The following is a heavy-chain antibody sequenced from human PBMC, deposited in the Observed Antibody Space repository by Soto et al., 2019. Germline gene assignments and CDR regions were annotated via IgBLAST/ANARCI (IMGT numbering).Heavy chain of an antibody. CDR3: ASSAYSGSYYGPHYYYYCMDV. V-gene: IGHV4-59*01. Sequence: QVQLQESGPGLVKPSETLSLTCTVSGGSISSYYWSWIRQPPGKGLEWIGYIYYSGSTNYNPSLKSRVTISVDTSKNQFSLKLSSVTAADTAVYYCASSAYSGSYYGPHYYYYCMDVWGQGTTVTVSS. CDR1: GGSISSYY. CDR2: IYYSGST. J-gene: IGHJ6*02. D-gene: IGHD1-26*01.